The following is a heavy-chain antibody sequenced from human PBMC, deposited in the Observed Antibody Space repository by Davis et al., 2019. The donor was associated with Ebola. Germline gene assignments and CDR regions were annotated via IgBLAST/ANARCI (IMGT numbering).Heavy chain of an antibody. V-gene: IGHV4-59*01. CDR1: GASISSYY. D-gene: IGHD3-22*01. CDR3: ARFSSGYYGRSYYYYGMDV. J-gene: IGHJ6*02. Sequence: MPSETLSLSCTVSGASISSYYWSWIRQPPGKGLEWIGYIYYSGSTNYNPSLKSRVTISVDTSKNQFSLKLSSVTAADTAVYYCARFSSGYYGRSYYYYGMDVWGQGTTVTVSS. CDR2: IYYSGST.